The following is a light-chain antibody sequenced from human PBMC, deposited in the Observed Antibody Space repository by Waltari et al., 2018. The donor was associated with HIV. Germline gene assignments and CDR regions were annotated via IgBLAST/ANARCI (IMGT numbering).Light chain of an antibody. CDR3: QQYYKWPLT. CDR2: GAS. CDR1: QSVSSK. J-gene: IGKJ5*01. V-gene: IGKV3D-15*01. Sequence: EIVLLQSPATPSVSPGERDTLSCRASQSVSSKLAWYQQKPGQAPRLLIYGASTRSTGIPGRFSGSESGTEFILTISSLQSEDCAVYYCQQYYKWPLTFGQGTRLEIK.